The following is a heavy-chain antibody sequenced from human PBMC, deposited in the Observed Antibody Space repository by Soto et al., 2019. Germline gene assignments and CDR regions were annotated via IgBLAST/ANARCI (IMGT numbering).Heavy chain of an antibody. J-gene: IGHJ5*02. D-gene: IGHD6-6*01. CDR2: IKQDGSEK. V-gene: IGHV3-7*01. CDR3: ARDAYSSSPGS. CDR1: EFTFSRYW. Sequence: EVQLVESGGGLVQPGGSLRLSCAASEFTFSRYWMSWVRQAPGKGLEWVANIKQDGSEKYYVDSVKGRFTISRDNAKNSLYLQMNSPRAEDTAVYYCARDAYSSSPGSWGQGTLVTVSS.